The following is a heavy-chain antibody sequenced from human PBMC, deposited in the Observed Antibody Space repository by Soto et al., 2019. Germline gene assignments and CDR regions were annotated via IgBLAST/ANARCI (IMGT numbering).Heavy chain of an antibody. CDR2: IYYSGST. D-gene: IGHD6-19*01. CDR3: ASYSSGWYDVSY. Sequence: SETLSLTCTVSGGSVSSGSYYWSWIRQPPGKGLEWIGYIYYSGSTNYNPSLKSRVTISVDTSKNQFSLKLNSVTAADTAVYYCASYSSGWYDVSYWGQGTLVTVSS. J-gene: IGHJ4*02. CDR1: GGSVSSGSYY. V-gene: IGHV4-61*01.